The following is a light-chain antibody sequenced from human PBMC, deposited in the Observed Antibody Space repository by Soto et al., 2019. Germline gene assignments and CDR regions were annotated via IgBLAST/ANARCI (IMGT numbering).Light chain of an antibody. Sequence: DIQMTQSPSTLSASVGDRVTITCRASQSLSSKLAWYQQRPGTAPKLFIYKASSLECGVPSRFSGSESGTEFTLTISSLKPDDLATYYCQQYSEYPLTFGQGTKVEIK. J-gene: IGKJ1*01. V-gene: IGKV1-5*03. CDR1: QSLSSK. CDR2: KAS. CDR3: QQYSEYPLT.